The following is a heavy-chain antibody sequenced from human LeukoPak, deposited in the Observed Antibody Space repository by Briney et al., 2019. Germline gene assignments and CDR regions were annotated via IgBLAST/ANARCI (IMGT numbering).Heavy chain of an antibody. CDR1: GYSISSGYY. V-gene: IGHV4-38-2*02. CDR2: IYHSGST. CDR3: ARGVTTGP. J-gene: IGHJ5*02. D-gene: IGHD4-17*01. Sequence: PSETLSLTCTVSGYSISSGYYWGWIRQPPGKGLEWIGSIYHSGSTYYNPSLQSRVTISVDTSKNQFSLKLSSVTAADTAVYYCARGVTTGPWGQGTLVTVSS.